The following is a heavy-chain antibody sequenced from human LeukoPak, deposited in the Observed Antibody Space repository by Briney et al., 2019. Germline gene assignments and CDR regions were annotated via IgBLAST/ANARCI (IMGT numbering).Heavy chain of an antibody. J-gene: IGHJ4*02. D-gene: IGHD6-13*01. CDR3: AREGYSSTYYYHDY. V-gene: IGHV1-46*01. CDR2: INPSGGST. Sequence: ASVKVSCKASGYTFTSYYMHWVRQAPGQGLEWMGIINPSGGSTSYAQKFQGRVTMTRDTSTSTAYMELRSLRSDDTAVYFCAREGYSSTYYYHDYWGQGTLVTVSS. CDR1: GYTFTSYY.